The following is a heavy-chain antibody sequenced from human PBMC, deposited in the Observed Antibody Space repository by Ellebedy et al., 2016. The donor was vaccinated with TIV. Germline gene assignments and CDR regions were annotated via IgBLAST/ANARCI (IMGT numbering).Heavy chain of an antibody. D-gene: IGHD4-17*01. CDR2: ISAYNGNT. V-gene: IGHV1-18*01. Sequence: ASVKVSCXASGYTFTSYGISWVRQAPGQGLEWMGWISAYNGNTNYAQKLQGRVTMTTDTSTSTAYMELRSLRSDDTAVYYCARDRESTVTTAYMDVWGKGTTVTVSS. CDR1: GYTFTSYG. J-gene: IGHJ6*03. CDR3: ARDRESTVTTAYMDV.